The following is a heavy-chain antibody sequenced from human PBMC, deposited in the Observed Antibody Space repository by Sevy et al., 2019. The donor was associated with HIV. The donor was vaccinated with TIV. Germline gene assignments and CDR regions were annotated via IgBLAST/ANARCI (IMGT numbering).Heavy chain of an antibody. V-gene: IGHV4-59*13. CDR2: IYYSGST. CDR3: ARDTSITVRGVIAYYYYGMDV. Sequence: SETLSLTCTVSGGSISSYYWSWIRQPPGKGLEWIGYIYYSGSTNYNPSLKSRVTISVDTSKNQFSLKLSSVTAAETAVYYCARDTSITVRGVIAYYYYGMDVWGQGTTVTVSS. CDR1: GGSISSYY. D-gene: IGHD3-10*01. J-gene: IGHJ6*02.